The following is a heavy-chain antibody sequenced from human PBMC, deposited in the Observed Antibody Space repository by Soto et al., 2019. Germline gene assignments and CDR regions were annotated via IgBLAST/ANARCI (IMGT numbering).Heavy chain of an antibody. CDR2: ISWNSGAL. CDR3: AKGRTRPLQLGSFGDNAFDV. CDR1: EFTFENYA. D-gene: IGHD3-10*01. J-gene: IGHJ3*01. V-gene: IGHV3-9*01. Sequence: EVQLVESGGGLVHPGRSLRLSCAASEFTFENYAMHWVRQAPGKGLEWVSGISWNSGALVYADSVKGRFTISRDNAKNSLFLQMNSLRPEDTALYFCAKGRTRPLQLGSFGDNAFDVWGQGTMVTVSS.